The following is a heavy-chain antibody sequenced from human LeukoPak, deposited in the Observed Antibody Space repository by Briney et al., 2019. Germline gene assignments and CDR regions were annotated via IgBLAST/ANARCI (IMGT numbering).Heavy chain of an antibody. CDR1: GFTFSSYA. D-gene: IGHD6-13*01. CDR2: ISGSGDNT. CDR3: AKLSPHSRGEGYFDY. Sequence: GGSLRLSCAASGFTFSSYAMTWVRQAPGKGLEWVSAISGSGDNTYYADSVKGRFTISRDNSKNTLYLQMNSLRAEDTAVYYCAKLSPHSRGEGYFDYWGQGTLVTVSS. J-gene: IGHJ4*02. V-gene: IGHV3-23*01.